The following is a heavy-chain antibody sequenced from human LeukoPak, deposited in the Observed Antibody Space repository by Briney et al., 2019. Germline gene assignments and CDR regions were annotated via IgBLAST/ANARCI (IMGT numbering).Heavy chain of an antibody. V-gene: IGHV3-30-3*01. J-gene: IGHJ4*02. D-gene: IGHD4-17*01. CDR2: ISYDGSNK. Sequence: GGSLRLSCAASGFTFSSYAMHWVRQAPGKGLEWVAVISYDGSNKYYADSVKGRFTISRDNSKNTLYLQMNSLRAEDTAVYYCARDEGKSYGDYGDDYWGQGTLVTVSS. CDR3: ARDEGKSYGDYGDDY. CDR1: GFTFSSYA.